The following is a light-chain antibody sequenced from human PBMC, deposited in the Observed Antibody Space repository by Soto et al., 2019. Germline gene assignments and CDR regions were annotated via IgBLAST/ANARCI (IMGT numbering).Light chain of an antibody. Sequence: QSVLTQPASGSGSPGQSITLSCTGTSSDVGGYNYVSWYQQHPGKAPKLMIYDVSNRPSGLSKRFSGSKSGNTAFLTISGLQGEDEADYYCSSYTSSSTLVVFGGGTEVTVL. CDR2: DVS. J-gene: IGLJ2*01. V-gene: IGLV2-14*01. CDR1: SSDVGGYNY. CDR3: SSYTSSSTLVV.